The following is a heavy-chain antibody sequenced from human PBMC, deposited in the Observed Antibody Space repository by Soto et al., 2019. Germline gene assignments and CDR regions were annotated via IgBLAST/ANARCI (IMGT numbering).Heavy chain of an antibody. D-gene: IGHD1-26*01. Sequence: QVQLVESGGGVVQPGRSLRLSCAASGFTFSNYAMHWVRQAPGKGLEWVAVISYDGSNKYYADYVKGRFTISRDNSKNTLYLQENSLRAEETAMYYCARPELEGGSYPDYWGQGTLVTVSS. CDR2: ISYDGSNK. J-gene: IGHJ4*02. V-gene: IGHV3-30-3*01. CDR1: GFTFSNYA. CDR3: ARPELEGGSYPDY.